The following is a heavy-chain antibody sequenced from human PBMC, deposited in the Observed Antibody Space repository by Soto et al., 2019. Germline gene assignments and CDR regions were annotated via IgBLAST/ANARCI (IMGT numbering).Heavy chain of an antibody. CDR3: ARLGWGNGDSDY. D-gene: IGHD2-21*01. V-gene: IGHV4-39*01. CDR2: ILYSGTT. J-gene: IGHJ4*02. Sequence: SETLSLTCTVSGGSISKSNYFWGWIRQAPGKGLEWIASILYSGTTSYNSSLKSRVAISVDTSENQFSLKLNSVTAADTAVYYCARLGWGNGDSDYWGQGTLVTVSS. CDR1: GGSISKSNYF.